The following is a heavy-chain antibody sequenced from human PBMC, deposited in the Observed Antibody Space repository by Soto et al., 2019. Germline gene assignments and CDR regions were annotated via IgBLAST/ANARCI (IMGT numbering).Heavy chain of an antibody. D-gene: IGHD6-13*01. V-gene: IGHV3-23*01. Sequence: VQLLXXGGXXVXXXXXLRXXCAXXXFTXSXYAMSWVXQAPGXXXXXXXXVSGSGGNTYYADSVQGRFTISRDNSKXMXNXQXXXXXXXDTAVYYCAKLNLFVSAAAGRGPFDYWGQGTLVTXXS. CDR2: VSGSGGNT. J-gene: IGHJ4*02. CDR1: XFTXSXYA. CDR3: AKLNLFVSAAAGRGPFDY.